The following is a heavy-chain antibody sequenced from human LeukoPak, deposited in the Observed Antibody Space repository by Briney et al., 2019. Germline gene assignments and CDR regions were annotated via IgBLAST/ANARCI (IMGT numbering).Heavy chain of an antibody. V-gene: IGHV3-48*01. CDR1: GFTFSSYS. J-gene: IGHJ4*02. Sequence: GGSLRLSCAASGFTFSSYSMNWVRQAPGKGLEWVSYISSSSSTIYYADSVKGRFTISRDNAKNSLYLQMNSLRAEDTAVYYCARARDIVVVVAARDFDYWGQGTLVTVPS. D-gene: IGHD2-15*01. CDR3: ARARDIVVVVAARDFDY. CDR2: ISSSSSTI.